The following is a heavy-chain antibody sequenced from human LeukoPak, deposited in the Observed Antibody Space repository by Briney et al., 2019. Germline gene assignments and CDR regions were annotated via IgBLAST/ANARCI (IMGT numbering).Heavy chain of an antibody. CDR2: IYHSGST. CDR3: ARVRVGATLYHFDY. CDR1: GGSISSSNW. J-gene: IGHJ4*02. Sequence: SGTLSLTCAVSGGSISSSNWWSWVRQPPGKGLEWIGEIYHSGSTNYNPSLKSRVTISVDKSKNQFSLKLSSVTAADTAVYYCARVRVGATLYHFDYWGQGTLVTVSS. V-gene: IGHV4-4*02. D-gene: IGHD1-26*01.